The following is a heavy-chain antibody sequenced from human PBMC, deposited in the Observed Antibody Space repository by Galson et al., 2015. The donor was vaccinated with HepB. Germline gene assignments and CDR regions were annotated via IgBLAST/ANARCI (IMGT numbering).Heavy chain of an antibody. CDR2: INPSGGST. CDR3: AREWRAGQWLVVAHYYYGMDV. CDR1: GYTFTSYY. V-gene: IGHV1-46*03. J-gene: IGHJ6*02. Sequence: SVQVSCKASGYTFTSYYMHWVRQAPGQGLEWMGIINPSGGSTSYAQRFQGRVTMTRDTSTSTVYMELSSLRSEDTAVYYCAREWRAGQWLVVAHYYYGMDVWGQGTTVTVSS. D-gene: IGHD6-19*01.